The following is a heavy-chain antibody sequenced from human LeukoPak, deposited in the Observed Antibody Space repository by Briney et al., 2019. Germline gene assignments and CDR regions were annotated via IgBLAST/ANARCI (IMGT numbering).Heavy chain of an antibody. CDR2: IIPIFGTA. D-gene: IGHD2-21*02. CDR3: ARDLKGVTHYFDS. V-gene: IGHV1-69*06. J-gene: IGHJ4*02. CDR1: GGTFSSYA. Sequence: GASVKVSCKASGGTFSSYAISWVRQAPGQGLEWMGGIIPIFGTANYAQKFQGRVTITADKSTSTAYMELSSLRSEDTAVYYCARDLKGVTHYFDSWGRGTLVTVSS.